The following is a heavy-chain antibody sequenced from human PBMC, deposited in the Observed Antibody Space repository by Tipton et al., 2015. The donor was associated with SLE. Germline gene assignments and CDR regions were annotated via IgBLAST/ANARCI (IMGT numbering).Heavy chain of an antibody. V-gene: IGHV4-59*12. J-gene: IGHJ6*02. CDR2: IYYSGST. CDR3: AGGDCGGDCYTDYYGMDV. D-gene: IGHD2-21*01. Sequence: TLSLTCIVSGASISGYFWSWIRQPPGKGLEWIGYIYYSGSTNYNPSLRSRVTISVDTSKNQFFLKLSSVTAADTAVYYCAGGDCGGDCYTDYYGMDVWGQGTTVTVSS. CDR1: GASISGYF.